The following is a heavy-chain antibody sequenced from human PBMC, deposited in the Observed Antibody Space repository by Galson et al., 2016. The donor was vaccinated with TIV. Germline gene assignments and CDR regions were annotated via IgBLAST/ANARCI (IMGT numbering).Heavy chain of an antibody. CDR1: GGTLRTNA. D-gene: IGHD6-25*01. Sequence: SVKVSCKASGGTLRTNAISWVRQAPGRGPEWMGGIIPLLATANYAQKFQGRVTVTTDETASTTYMELRSLRSEDSAVYYCATSTIAARPMDSWGQGTRVTVSS. CDR3: ATSTIAARPMDS. V-gene: IGHV1-69*05. CDR2: IIPLLATA. J-gene: IGHJ5*01.